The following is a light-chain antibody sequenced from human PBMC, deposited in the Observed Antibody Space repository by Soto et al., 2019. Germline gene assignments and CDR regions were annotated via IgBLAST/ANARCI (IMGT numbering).Light chain of an antibody. V-gene: IGKV1-5*03. CDR2: KAP. Sequence: DIQMTQSPSTLSASVGDRVTITCRASQSIDNWLAWYQQKPGKAPELLIYKAPSLESGVPSRFSGSGSGREFTLTISSLEPDEFATYYCQQYNDYLWTLGKGTKVALK. J-gene: IGKJ1*01. CDR1: QSIDNW. CDR3: QQYNDYLWT.